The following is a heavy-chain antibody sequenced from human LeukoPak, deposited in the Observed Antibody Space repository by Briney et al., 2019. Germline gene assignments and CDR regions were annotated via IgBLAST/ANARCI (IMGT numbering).Heavy chain of an antibody. Sequence: PGGTLRLSCAASGFTFNTHGMHWDRQAPGKGLEWVAAIWFDGSVKHYSDAVKGRFTISRDNSLNTLYLQMNSLRVEDTAMYYCAKDTAIQFLEPAFWGQGTLVTVSS. CDR3: AKDTAIQFLEPAF. J-gene: IGHJ4*02. CDR2: IWFDGSVK. D-gene: IGHD3-3*01. CDR1: GFTFNTHG. V-gene: IGHV3-33*06.